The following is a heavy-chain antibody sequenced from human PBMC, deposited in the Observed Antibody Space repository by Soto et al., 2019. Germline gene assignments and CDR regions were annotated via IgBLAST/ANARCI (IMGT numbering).Heavy chain of an antibody. D-gene: IGHD1-26*01. CDR3: AHIAEKEWELPDIVYNWFDP. J-gene: IGHJ5*02. Sequence: SGPTLVKPTQTLTLTCTFSGFSLSTSGVGVGWIRQPPGKALEWLALIYWNDDKRYSPSLKSRLTITKDTSKNQVVLTMTNMDPVDTATYYCAHIAEKEWELPDIVYNWFDPWGQGTLVTVSS. CDR1: GFSLSTSGVG. V-gene: IGHV2-5*01. CDR2: IYWNDDK.